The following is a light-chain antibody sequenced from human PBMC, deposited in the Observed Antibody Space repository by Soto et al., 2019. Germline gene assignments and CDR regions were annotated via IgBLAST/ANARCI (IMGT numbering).Light chain of an antibody. CDR2: DAS. J-gene: IGKJ4*01. V-gene: IGKV3-11*01. CDR1: QSLSSQ. CDR3: QQRCDWPLP. Sequence: EIVLTQSPATLSLSPGERATLSCRASQSLSSQLAWYQQKPGQAPRLLIYDASNRATGIPARFSGSGSATDFTLTISSLEPEDFAVYDCQQRCDWPLPFGGGTKVEIK.